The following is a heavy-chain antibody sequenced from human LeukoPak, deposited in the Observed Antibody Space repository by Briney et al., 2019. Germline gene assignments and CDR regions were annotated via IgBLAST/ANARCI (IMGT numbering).Heavy chain of an antibody. CDR1: GFTLSNYW. Sequence: GGSLRLSCAASGFTLSNYWMHWVRQAPGKGLVWVSRIKTDGVTTNYADSVKGRFTTSRDNAKNTLYLQMNSLRAEDTAVYYCARTYDFWSGSQYYFDSWGQGTLVTVSS. CDR3: ARTYDFWSGSQYYFDS. J-gene: IGHJ4*02. D-gene: IGHD3-3*01. V-gene: IGHV3-74*01. CDR2: IKTDGVTT.